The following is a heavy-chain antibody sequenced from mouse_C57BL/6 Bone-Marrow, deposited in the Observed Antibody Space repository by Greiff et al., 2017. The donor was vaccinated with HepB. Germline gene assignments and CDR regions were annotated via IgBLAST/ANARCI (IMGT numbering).Heavy chain of an antibody. J-gene: IGHJ4*01. CDR1: GYTFTSYT. D-gene: IGHD2-4*01. Sequence: QVQLQQSGAELARPGASVKMSCKASGYTFTSYTMHWVNQRPGQGLEWIGYINPSSGYTKYNQKFKDKATLTADKSSSTAYMQLSSLTSEDSAVYYWARESDYDVYAMDYWGQGTSVTVSS. CDR3: ARESDYDVYAMDY. CDR2: INPSSGYT. V-gene: IGHV1-4*01.